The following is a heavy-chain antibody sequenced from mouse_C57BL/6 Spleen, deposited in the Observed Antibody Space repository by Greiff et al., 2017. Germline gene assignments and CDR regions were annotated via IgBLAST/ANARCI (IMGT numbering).Heavy chain of an antibody. Sequence: VQLQQSGAELVRPGASVKLSCTASGFNIKDDYMHWVKQRPEQGLEWIGWIDPENGDTEYASKFQGKATITADTSSNTAYLQLSSLTSEDTAVYYCTTRDGYYWGQVTLVTVSA. D-gene: IGHD2-3*01. J-gene: IGHJ3*01. V-gene: IGHV14-4*01. CDR1: GFNIKDDY. CDR3: TTRDGYY. CDR2: IDPENGDT.